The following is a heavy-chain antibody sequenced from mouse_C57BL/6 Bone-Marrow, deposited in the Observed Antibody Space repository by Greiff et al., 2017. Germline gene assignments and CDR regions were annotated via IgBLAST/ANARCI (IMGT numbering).Heavy chain of an antibody. V-gene: IGHV3-6*01. J-gene: IGHJ3*01. CDR2: ISYDGSN. Sequence: EVQVVESGPGLVKPSQSLSLTCSVTGYSITSGYYWNWIRQFPGNKLEWMGYISYDGSNNYNPSLKNRISITRDTSKNQFFLKLNSVTTEDTATYYCARSYGPWFAYWGQGTLVTVSA. CDR3: ARSYGPWFAY. D-gene: IGHD1-1*01. CDR1: GYSITSGYY.